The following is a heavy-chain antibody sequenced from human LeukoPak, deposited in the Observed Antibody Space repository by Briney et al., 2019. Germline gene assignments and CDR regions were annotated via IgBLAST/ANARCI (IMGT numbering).Heavy chain of an antibody. D-gene: IGHD5-18*01. CDR1: GYTFTSYD. CDR3: VRDLGVDTSMIFFDY. J-gene: IGHJ4*02. Sequence: ASVTVSCTASGYTFTSYDINWVRQAPGQGLEWMGWINPNSGGTNYAQKFQGRVTMTRDTSISTAYMELSRLRSDDTAVFYCVRDLGVDTSMIFFDYWGQGTLVTVSS. CDR2: INPNSGGT. V-gene: IGHV1-2*02.